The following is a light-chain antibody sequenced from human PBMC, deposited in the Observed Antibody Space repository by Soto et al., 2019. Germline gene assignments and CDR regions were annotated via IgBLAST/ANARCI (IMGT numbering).Light chain of an antibody. V-gene: IGLV2-14*01. CDR3: SSYTSSITHV. Sequence: QSALTQPASVSGSPGRSITISCTGTSSDVGGYNYVSWHQQHPGKAPKLLIYDVSSRPSGVSNRFSASKSGNTASLTISVLQAEDEADYYCSSYTSSITHVFGTGTKVTVL. CDR2: DVS. CDR1: SSDVGGYNY. J-gene: IGLJ1*01.